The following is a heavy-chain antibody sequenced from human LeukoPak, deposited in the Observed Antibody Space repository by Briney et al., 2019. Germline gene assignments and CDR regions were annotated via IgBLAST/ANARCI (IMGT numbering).Heavy chain of an antibody. Sequence: PGGSLRLSCAASGFTFSSYWMHWVRQAPGKGLVWVSRINSDGSSTSYADSVKGRFTISRDNSKNTLYLQMNSLRAEDTAVYYCAKGGFAVAGTIDYWGQGTLVTVSS. V-gene: IGHV3-74*01. J-gene: IGHJ4*02. D-gene: IGHD6-19*01. CDR1: GFTFSSYW. CDR3: AKGGFAVAGTIDY. CDR2: INSDGSST.